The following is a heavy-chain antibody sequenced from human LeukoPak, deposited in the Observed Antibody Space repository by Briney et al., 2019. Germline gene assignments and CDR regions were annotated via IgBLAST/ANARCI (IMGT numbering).Heavy chain of an antibody. J-gene: IGHJ3*02. CDR2: MNPNSGNT. CDR3: ARGRNVYSSGWYVENPDDAFDI. V-gene: IGHV1-8*01. Sequence: GASVKVSCKASGYTFTSYDINWVRQATGQGLEWMGWMNPNSGNTGYAQKFQGRVTMTTDTSTSTAYMELRSLGSDDTAVYYCARGRNVYSSGWYVENPDDAFDIWGQGTMVTVSS. D-gene: IGHD6-19*01. CDR1: GYTFTSYD.